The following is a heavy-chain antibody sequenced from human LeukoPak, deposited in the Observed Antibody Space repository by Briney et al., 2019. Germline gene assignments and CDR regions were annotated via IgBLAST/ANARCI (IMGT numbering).Heavy chain of an antibody. CDR2: INPNSGGT. CDR1: GYTFTGYY. CDR3: ARTLAAVAEIWFDP. D-gene: IGHD6-19*01. V-gene: IGHV1-2*02. Sequence: ASVKVSCKASGYTFTGYYMHWVRQAPGQGLEWMGWINPNSGGTNYAQKFQGRVTMTRDTSISTAYMELSRLRSGDTAVYYCARTLAAVAEIWFDPWGQGTLVTVSS. J-gene: IGHJ5*02.